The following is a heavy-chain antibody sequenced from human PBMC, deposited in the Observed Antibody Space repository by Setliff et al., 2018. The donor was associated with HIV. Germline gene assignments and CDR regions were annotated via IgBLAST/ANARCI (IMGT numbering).Heavy chain of an antibody. CDR3: ARRGGYSYATNAFDI. CDR1: GYTFTSYY. D-gene: IGHD5-18*01. Sequence: ASVKVSCKASGYTFTSYYMHWVRQAPGQGLEWMGIINPSGGSASYAQKFQGRVTMTRDTSTSTVYMELSSLRSEDTAVYYCARRGGYSYATNAFDIWGQGTMVTVSS. CDR2: INPSGGSA. V-gene: IGHV1-46*01. J-gene: IGHJ3*02.